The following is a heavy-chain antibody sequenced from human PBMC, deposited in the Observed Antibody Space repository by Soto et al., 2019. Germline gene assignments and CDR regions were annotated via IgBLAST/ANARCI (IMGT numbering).Heavy chain of an antibody. CDR1: GYTFTGYY. Sequence: GGSLRLSCKASGYTFTGYYMHWVRQAPGQGLEWMGWINPNSGGTNYAQKFQGWVTMTRDTSISTAYMELSRLRSDDTAVYYCARDMDLYGMDVWGQGTTVTVSS. CDR2: INPNSGGT. D-gene: IGHD3-10*01. J-gene: IGHJ6*02. V-gene: IGHV1-2*04. CDR3: ARDMDLYGMDV.